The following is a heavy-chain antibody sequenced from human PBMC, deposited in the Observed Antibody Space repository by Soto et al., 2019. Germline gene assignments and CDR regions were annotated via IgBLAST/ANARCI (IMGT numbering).Heavy chain of an antibody. CDR3: AREEARIAAAFDP. V-gene: IGHV3-33*08. CDR1: GFTFSNAW. D-gene: IGHD6-13*01. CDR2: IWYDGSNK. J-gene: IGHJ5*02. Sequence: PGGSLRLSCAGSGFTFSNAWMSWVRRAPGKGLEWVAVIWYDGSNKYYADSVKGRFTISRDNSKNTLYLQMNSLRAEDTAVYYCAREEARIAAAFDPWGQGTLVTVSS.